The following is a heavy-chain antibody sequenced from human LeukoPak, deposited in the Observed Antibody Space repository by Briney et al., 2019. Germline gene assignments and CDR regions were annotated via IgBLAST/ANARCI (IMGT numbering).Heavy chain of an antibody. CDR1: GFTFDDYA. CDR2: ISWNSGSI. V-gene: IGHV3-9*01. J-gene: IGHJ4*02. CDR3: AKDMSAAGLTYYFDY. D-gene: IGHD6-13*01. Sequence: SLRLSCAASGFTFDDYAMHWVRQAPGKGLEWVSGISWNSGSIGYADSVKGRFTISRDNAKNSLYLQMNSLRAKDTALYYCAKDMSAAGLTYYFDYWGQGTLVTVSS.